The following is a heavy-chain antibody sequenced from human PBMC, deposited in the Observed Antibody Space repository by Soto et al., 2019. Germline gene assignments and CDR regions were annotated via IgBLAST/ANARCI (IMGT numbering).Heavy chain of an antibody. CDR2: ISYDGSNK. Sequence: HPGGSLRLSCAASGFTFSSYGMHWVRQAPGKGLEWVAVISYDGSNKYYADSVKGRFTISRDNSKNTLYLQMNSLRAEDTAVYYCAKDKYWGQGTLVTVSS. CDR3: AKDKY. CDR1: GFTFSSYG. V-gene: IGHV3-30*18. J-gene: IGHJ4*02.